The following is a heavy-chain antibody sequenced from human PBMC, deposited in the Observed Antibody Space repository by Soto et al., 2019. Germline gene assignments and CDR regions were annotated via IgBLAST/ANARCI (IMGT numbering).Heavy chain of an antibody. V-gene: IGHV3-33*01. CDR2: IWYDGSDK. CDR1: GFTFSSYG. CDR3: ARGSVVKPRWYYYYGMDV. J-gene: IGHJ6*02. Sequence: GGSLRLSCAASGFTFSSYGMHWVRQAPGKGLEWVAVIWYDGSDKYYADSVKGRFTISRDNSKNTLYLQMNSLRAEDTAVYYCARGSVVKPRWYYYYGMDVWGQGTTVTVSS. D-gene: IGHD3-22*01.